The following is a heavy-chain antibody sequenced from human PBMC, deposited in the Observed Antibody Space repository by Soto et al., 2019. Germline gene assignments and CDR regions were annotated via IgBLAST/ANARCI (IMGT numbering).Heavy chain of an antibody. J-gene: IGHJ4*02. D-gene: IGHD1-1*01. V-gene: IGHV3-74*01. CDR1: GFTFSSYW. CDR3: ARETYRTFYFDN. CDR2: INRDGSSA. Sequence: LRLSCAASGFTFSSYWMHWVRQAPGKGLVWVSRINRDGSSANYADSVKGRFTISRDNAKNTLYLQMNSLRAEDAAVYYCARETYRTFYFDNWGQGALVTVSS.